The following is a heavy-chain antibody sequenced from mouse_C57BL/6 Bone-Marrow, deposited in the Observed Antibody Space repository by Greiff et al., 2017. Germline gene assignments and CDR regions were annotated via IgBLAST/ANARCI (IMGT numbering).Heavy chain of an antibody. V-gene: IGHV5-4*01. CDR2: ISDGGSYT. Sequence: EVQWVESGGGLVKPGGSLKLSCAASGFTFSSYAMSWVRQTPEKRLEWVATISDGGSYTYYPDNVKGRFTISRDNAKNNLYLQMSHLKSEDTAMYYCARDLGYGSSFAWFAYWGQGTLVTVSA. J-gene: IGHJ3*01. CDR1: GFTFSSYA. D-gene: IGHD1-1*01. CDR3: ARDLGYGSSFAWFAY.